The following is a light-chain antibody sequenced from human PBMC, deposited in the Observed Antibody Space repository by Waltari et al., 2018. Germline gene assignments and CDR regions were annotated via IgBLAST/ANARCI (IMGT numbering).Light chain of an antibody. V-gene: IGKV1-12*01. CDR3: QQAGSLPPT. CDR2: AAS. J-gene: IGKJ4*01. CDR1: EDIGTY. Sequence: DIVMTQSPSSMSASVGDRITMTCRASEDIGTYLAWYQQKPGEAPQLLISAASILQSGVPARFSGSGSGTDFTLTISSLLPEDFAAYFCQQAGSLPPTFGGGTKVEVK.